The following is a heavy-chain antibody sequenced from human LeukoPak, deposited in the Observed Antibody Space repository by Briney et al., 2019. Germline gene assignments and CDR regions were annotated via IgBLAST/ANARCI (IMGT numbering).Heavy chain of an antibody. J-gene: IGHJ6*03. Sequence: SVKVSCKASGGTFSSYAISWVRQAPGQGLEWMGGIIPIFGTANYAQKFQGRVTITADKSTSTAYMELRSLRSDDTAVYYCARGPIIDIVIVPAADDYYYMDVWGKGTTVTVSS. CDR3: ARGPIIDIVIVPAADDYYYMDV. D-gene: IGHD2-2*01. V-gene: IGHV1-69*06. CDR1: GGTFSSYA. CDR2: IIPIFGTA.